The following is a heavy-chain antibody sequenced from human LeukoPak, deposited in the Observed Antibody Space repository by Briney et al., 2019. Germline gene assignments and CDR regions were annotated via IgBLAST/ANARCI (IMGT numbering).Heavy chain of an antibody. Sequence: ASVKVSCKASGYSFTGYYIHWVRQGPGQGLEWMGWISTYNGNTNYAQKLQGRVTVTTDTSTSTAYMELRSLRSDDTAVYYCARGDYMDVWGKGTTVTVSS. CDR1: GYSFTGYY. CDR3: ARGDYMDV. CDR2: ISTYNGNT. J-gene: IGHJ6*03. V-gene: IGHV1-18*04.